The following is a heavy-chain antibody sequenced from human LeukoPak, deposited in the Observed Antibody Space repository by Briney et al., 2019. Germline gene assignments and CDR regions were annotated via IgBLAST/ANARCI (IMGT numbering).Heavy chain of an antibody. D-gene: IGHD4-11*01. Sequence: SETLSLTCTVSGGSISSSSYYWGWIRQPPGKGLEWIGYFFYSGSTDYNPSLKSRVTISVDTSKNQFSLNLTSVTTADTAMYYCARVGYSNYGNFDYWGQGTLVTVSS. V-gene: IGHV4-61*05. CDR3: ARVGYSNYGNFDY. CDR2: FFYSGST. CDR1: GGSISSSSYY. J-gene: IGHJ4*02.